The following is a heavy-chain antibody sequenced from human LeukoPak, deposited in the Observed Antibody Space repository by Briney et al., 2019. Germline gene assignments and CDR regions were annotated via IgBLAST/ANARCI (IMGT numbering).Heavy chain of an antibody. V-gene: IGHV3-23*01. CDR3: AKDLYTRYCSGGSCYGALDY. CDR2: IRGNGET. J-gene: IGHJ4*02. CDR1: GLSFSSFA. D-gene: IGHD2-15*01. Sequence: GGSLRLSCAASGLSFSSFAMSWVRQGPARGLEWVSSIRGNGETFYADSVKGRFTISRDNSKNTLYLQMNSLRAEDTAVYYCAKDLYTRYCSGGSCYGALDYWGQGTLVTVSS.